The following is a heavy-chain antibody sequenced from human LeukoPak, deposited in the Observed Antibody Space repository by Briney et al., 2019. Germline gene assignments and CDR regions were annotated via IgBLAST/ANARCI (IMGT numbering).Heavy chain of an antibody. CDR2: INKDGSEK. D-gene: IGHD1-26*01. CDR3: GGGRRTYYYFDY. V-gene: IGHV3-7*01. CDR1: GCTVSSFW. J-gene: IGHJ4*02. Sequence: GGSRRLCCAAAGCTVSSFWMSWVRQDAGVGLEVVANINKDGSEKYYVGSVKGRIPTSRDNAKNSLELQMNSLIAEDTAVYYCGGGRRTYYYFDYWGQGTLVTVSS.